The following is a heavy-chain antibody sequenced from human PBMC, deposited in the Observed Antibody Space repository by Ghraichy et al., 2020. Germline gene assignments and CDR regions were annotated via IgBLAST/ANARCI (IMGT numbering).Heavy chain of an antibody. J-gene: IGHJ6*02. CDR3: ARQYPLDNYYYYGMDV. CDR1: GGSISSSSYY. Sequence: SETLSLTCTVSGGSISSSSYYWGWIRQPPGKGLEWIGSIYYSGSTYYNPSLKSRVTISVDTSKNQFSLKLSSVTAADTAVYYCARQYPLDNYYYYGMDVWGQGTTVTVSS. D-gene: IGHD2-2*03. CDR2: IYYSGST. V-gene: IGHV4-39*01.